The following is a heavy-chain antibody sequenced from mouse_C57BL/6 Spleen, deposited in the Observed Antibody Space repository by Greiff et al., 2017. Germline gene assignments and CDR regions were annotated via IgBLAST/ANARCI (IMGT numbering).Heavy chain of an antibody. D-gene: IGHD2-4*01. CDR1: GFTFSSYG. J-gene: IGHJ3*01. V-gene: IGHV5-6*02. Sequence: EVKLVESGGDLVKPGGSLKLSCAASGFTFSSYGMSWVRQTPDKRLEWVATISSGGSYTYYPDSVKGRFTISRDNAKNTLYLQMSSLKSEDTAMYYCARHNDYEAWFAYWGQGTLVTVSA. CDR2: ISSGGSYT. CDR3: ARHNDYEAWFAY.